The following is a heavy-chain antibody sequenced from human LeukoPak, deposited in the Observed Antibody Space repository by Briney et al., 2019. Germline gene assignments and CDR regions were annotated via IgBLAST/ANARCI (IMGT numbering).Heavy chain of an antibody. CDR1: GGSITSNH. D-gene: IGHD2-21*01. J-gene: IGHJ4*02. Sequence: SETLSLTCTVSGGSITSNHWSWVRQPPGKGLEWIGQVHHSGCTSYNPSLRSRVTISIDKSENQFSLKLNSVTAADTAVYYCARHGGHYQSDDWGQGTLVTVSS. V-gene: IGHV4-4*02. CDR3: ARHGGHYQSDD. CDR2: VHHSGCT.